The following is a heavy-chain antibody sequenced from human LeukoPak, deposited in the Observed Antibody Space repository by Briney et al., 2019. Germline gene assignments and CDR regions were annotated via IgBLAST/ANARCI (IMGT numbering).Heavy chain of an antibody. CDR1: GFTFSSYE. D-gene: IGHD3-9*01. CDR2: ISSSGSTI. CDR3: ARGSAGYFDWLLSPGNYFDY. V-gene: IGHV3-48*03. Sequence: GGSLRLSCAASGFTFSSYEMNWVRQAPGKGLEWVSYISSSGSTIYYADSVKGRFTIPRDNAKNSLYLQMNSLRAEDTAVYYCARGSAGYFDWLLSPGNYFDYWGQGTLVTVSS. J-gene: IGHJ4*02.